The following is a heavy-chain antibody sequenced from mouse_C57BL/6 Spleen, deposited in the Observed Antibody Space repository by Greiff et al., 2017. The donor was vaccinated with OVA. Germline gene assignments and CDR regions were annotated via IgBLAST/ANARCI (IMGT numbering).Heavy chain of an antibody. CDR3: ARGGPLTGDWYFDV. CDR1: GYTFTSYW. V-gene: IGHV1-55*01. J-gene: IGHJ1*03. D-gene: IGHD4-1*01. Sequence: QVQLQQPGAELVKPGASVKMSCKASGYTFTSYWITWVKQRPGQGLEWIGDLYPGSGSTNYNEKFKSKATLTVDTSSSTAYMQLSSLTSEDSAVYYCARGGPLTGDWYFDVWGTGTTVTVSS. CDR2: LYPGSGST.